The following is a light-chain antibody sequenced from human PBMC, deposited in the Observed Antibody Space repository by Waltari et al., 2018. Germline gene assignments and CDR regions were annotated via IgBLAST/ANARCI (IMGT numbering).Light chain of an antibody. Sequence: IVLTQSPGTLSLSPGESATLSCRASQTVIAVFLAWYQQRPGLPPRLLIYGASRRANGIPYRFSGGGSGTDFTLTITSVEPEDFAVYHCQQYGSSPFTFGGGTKVEIK. CDR3: QQYGSSPFT. V-gene: IGKV3-20*01. J-gene: IGKJ4*01. CDR1: QTVIAVF. CDR2: GAS.